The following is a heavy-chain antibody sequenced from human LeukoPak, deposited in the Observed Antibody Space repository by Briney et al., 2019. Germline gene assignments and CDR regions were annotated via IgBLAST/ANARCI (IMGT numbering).Heavy chain of an antibody. J-gene: IGHJ6*03. D-gene: IGHD6-13*01. CDR1: GYSFTSYW. V-gene: IGHV5-51*01. CDR3: ARHGQCSSSWYGPYYYYYMDV. CDR2: IYPGDSDT. Sequence: GESLKISCKGSGYSFTSYWIVWVRQMPGKGLEWMGIIYPGDSDTRYSPSFQGQVTISADKSISTAYLQWSSLKASDTAMYYCARHGQCSSSWYGPYYYYYMDVWGKGTTVTVSS.